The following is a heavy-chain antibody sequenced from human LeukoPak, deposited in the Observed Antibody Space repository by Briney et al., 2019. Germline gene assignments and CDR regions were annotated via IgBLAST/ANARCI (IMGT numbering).Heavy chain of an antibody. CDR3: ARYNYGSGSYYTFDY. CDR2: INPNRGGT. Sequence: ASVKVSCKASGYTFTGYYMHWVREAPGQGLEWMGWINPNRGGTNYAQKFQGRVTMTRDTSISTDYMELSRLRSDDTAVYYCARYNYGSGSYYTFDYWGQGTLVTVSS. CDR1: GYTFTGYY. J-gene: IGHJ4*02. V-gene: IGHV1-2*02. D-gene: IGHD3-10*01.